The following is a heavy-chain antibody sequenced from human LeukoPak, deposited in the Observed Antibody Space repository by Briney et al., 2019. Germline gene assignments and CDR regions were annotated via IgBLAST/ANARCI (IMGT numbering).Heavy chain of an antibody. CDR3: AKGGGFGKYYFDY. CDR1: GFTFRNYY. J-gene: IGHJ4*02. V-gene: IGHV3-66*01. Sequence: GGSLRLSCAASGFTFRNYYMSWIRQAPGKGLEWVSHIYSGGSTYHAGSVKGRFTISRDTSENMVFLQMNSLRAEDTAVYYCAKGGGFGKYYFDYWGQGTLVTVSS. CDR2: IYSGGST. D-gene: IGHD3-16*01.